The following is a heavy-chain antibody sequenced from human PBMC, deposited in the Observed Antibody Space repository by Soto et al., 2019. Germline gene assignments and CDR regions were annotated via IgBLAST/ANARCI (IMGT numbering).Heavy chain of an antibody. CDR3: ARKMPTMIVVVIQNWFDP. D-gene: IGHD3-22*01. CDR1: GGSCSGYY. V-gene: IGHV4-34*01. Sequence: SETLSLTCAVYGGSCSGYYWSWIRQRPGKGLEWIGEINHSGSTNYNPSLKSRVTISVDTSKNQFSLKLSSVTAADTAVYYCARKMPTMIVVVIQNWFDPWGQGTLVTVS. CDR2: INHSGST. J-gene: IGHJ5*02.